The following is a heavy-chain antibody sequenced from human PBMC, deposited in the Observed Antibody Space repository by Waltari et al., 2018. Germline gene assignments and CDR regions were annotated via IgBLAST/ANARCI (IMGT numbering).Heavy chain of an antibody. V-gene: IGHV4-38-2*01. Sequence: QVQLQESGPRLVTPSETLSLNCAVSGYSISSGYYWDWIRQPPGQGLEWMGTINHSGLTYYNPSLKSRVTISVDTSKNHFSLEMRSVTAADTAVYYCARGGEYDILTGYYLSVFFDYWGQGTLVTVSS. CDR2: INHSGLT. CDR3: ARGGEYDILTGYYLSVFFDY. J-gene: IGHJ4*02. D-gene: IGHD3-9*01. CDR1: GYSISSGYY.